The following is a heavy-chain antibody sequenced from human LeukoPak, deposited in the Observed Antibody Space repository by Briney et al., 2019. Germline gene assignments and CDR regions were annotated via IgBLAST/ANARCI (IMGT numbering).Heavy chain of an antibody. J-gene: IGHJ3*02. CDR2: IIPIFGTA. CDR1: GGTFSSYA. V-gene: IGHV1-69*05. Sequence: SVKVSFKASGGTFSSYAISWVRQAPGQGLEWMGGIIPIFGTANYAQKFQGRVTITTDESTSTAYMELSSLRSEDTAVYYCASPERGNYYDSSGYYYVVYAFDIWGQGTMVTVSS. D-gene: IGHD3-22*01. CDR3: ASPERGNYYDSSGYYYVVYAFDI.